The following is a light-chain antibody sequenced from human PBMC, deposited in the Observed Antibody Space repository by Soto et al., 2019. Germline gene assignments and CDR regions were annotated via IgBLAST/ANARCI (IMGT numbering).Light chain of an antibody. CDR1: QEISNY. CDR2: DAS. J-gene: IGKJ1*01. V-gene: IGKV1-33*01. CDR3: QQYDHLPRT. Sequence: DIQMIQSPSSLSASVGDRVTITCQASQEISNYLNWYQQKPGKAPKLLVYDASNLERGVPSRFSGCGSGTDFTFTISSLQPEDFATSYCQQYDHLPRTFGRGTKVEIK.